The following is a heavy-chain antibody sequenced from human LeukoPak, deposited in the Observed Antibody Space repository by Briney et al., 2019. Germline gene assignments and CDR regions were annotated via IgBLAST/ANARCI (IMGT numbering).Heavy chain of an antibody. CDR1: GGSISSYY. CDR2: IYXXXST. J-gene: IGHJ6*02. D-gene: IGHD2-2*01. Sequence: PSETLSLTCTVSGGSISSYYWSWIRQPAGKGLEWIGRIYXXXSTNYNPSRKSRVTMSVDTSKNQFSLKLSSVTAADTAVYYCARDGRVVPAAMLVDYYYGMDVWGQGTTVTVSS. CDR3: ARDGRVVPAAMLVDYYYGMDV. V-gene: IGHV4-4*07.